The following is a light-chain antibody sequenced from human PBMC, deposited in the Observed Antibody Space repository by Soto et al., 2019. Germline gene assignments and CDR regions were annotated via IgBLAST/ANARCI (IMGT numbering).Light chain of an antibody. V-gene: IGKV1-39*01. CDR2: AAS. CDR3: QQVNTYPLT. CDR1: QSISRY. J-gene: IGKJ4*01. Sequence: DIQMTQSPSSLSASVGDRVTITCRASQSISRYLSWYQQKPGKAPNLLIYAASSLQSGVPSRFSGSGSGTDFTLTISSLQPEDFGAYYCQQVNTYPLTFGGGTKVDIK.